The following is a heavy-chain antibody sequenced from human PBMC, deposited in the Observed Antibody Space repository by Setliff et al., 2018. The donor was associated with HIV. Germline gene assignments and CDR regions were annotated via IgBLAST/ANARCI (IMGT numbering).Heavy chain of an antibody. CDR3: ARRPGGITRARLDN. D-gene: IGHD3-16*01. Sequence: PSETLSLTCAVYGESFSRYYFTWIRQAPGRGLEWIGEINHSAFTKYNPSLASRVTTSIDTSKNQFSLLSSSVTAADAAMYFCARRPGGITRARLDNWGQGTLVTVSS. J-gene: IGHJ4*02. CDR2: INHSAFT. CDR1: GESFSRYY. V-gene: IGHV4-34*01.